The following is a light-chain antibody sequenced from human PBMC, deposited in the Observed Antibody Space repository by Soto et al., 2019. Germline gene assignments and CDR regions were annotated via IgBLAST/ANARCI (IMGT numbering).Light chain of an antibody. CDR3: QHYNSYSEA. V-gene: IGKV1-5*03. CDR2: KAT. Sequence: DIQMTQSPSTLSASVGDSVTITCRASQSISSWLAWYQQKPGKAPKLLIYKATNLQSGVPSRFSGSGSGTEFTLTISSLQPDDFATYYCQHYNSYSEAFGQGTKVDIK. J-gene: IGKJ1*01. CDR1: QSISSW.